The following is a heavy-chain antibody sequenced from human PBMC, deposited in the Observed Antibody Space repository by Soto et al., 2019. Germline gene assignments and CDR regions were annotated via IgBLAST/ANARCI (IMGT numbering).Heavy chain of an antibody. Sequence: SETLSLTCTVSGGSISSYYWSWIRQPAGKGLEWIGRIYTSGSTNYNPSLKSRVTMSVDTSKNQFSLKLSSVTAADTAVYYCARAGAVYCSSTSCPQRDYYYYGMDGWGQGTTVTVSS. V-gene: IGHV4-4*07. J-gene: IGHJ6*02. CDR3: ARAGAVYCSSTSCPQRDYYYYGMDG. CDR1: GGSISSYY. CDR2: IYTSGST. D-gene: IGHD2-2*01.